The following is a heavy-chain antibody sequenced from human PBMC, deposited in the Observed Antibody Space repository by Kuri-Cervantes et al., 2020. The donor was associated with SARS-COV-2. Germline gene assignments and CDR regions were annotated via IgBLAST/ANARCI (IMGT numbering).Heavy chain of an antibody. CDR3: AKTTMVQGVIISGWIDY. D-gene: IGHD3-10*01. Sequence: GGSLRLSCAASGFTFSSYAMSWVRQAPGKGLEWVSAISGSGGSTYCADSVKGRFTISRDNSKNTLCLQMNSLRAEDTAVYYCAKTTMVQGVIISGWIDYWGQGTLVTVSS. CDR2: ISGSGGST. J-gene: IGHJ4*02. V-gene: IGHV3-23*01. CDR1: GFTFSSYA.